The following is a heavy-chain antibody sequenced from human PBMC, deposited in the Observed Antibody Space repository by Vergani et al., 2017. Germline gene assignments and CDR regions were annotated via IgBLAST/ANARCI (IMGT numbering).Heavy chain of an antibody. D-gene: IGHD1-26*01. CDR1: GGSISSGSYY. CDR3: AREATRSWD. V-gene: IGHV4-61*02. J-gene: IGHJ4*02. CDR2: MRTTGTT. Sequence: QVQLQESGPGLVKPSQTLSLTCSVSGGSISSGSYYWSWIRQPAGKGLELIGRMRTTGTTNYYPSLKSRATISVDTSKNQFSQNLSSVTAADTAVYYCAREATRSWDWGQGTLVTVSS.